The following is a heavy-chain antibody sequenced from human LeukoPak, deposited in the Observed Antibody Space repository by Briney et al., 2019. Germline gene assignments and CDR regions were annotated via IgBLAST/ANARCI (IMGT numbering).Heavy chain of an antibody. Sequence: GGSLRLSCEASGFTFGSHAMYWVRQAPGRGLEWVAGIFGSGGSPHYADSVKGRFTISRDNSRNTVYLQINSLRADDTAVYYCGKTTVGYSSGQKPAWPVDYWGQGTLVTVSS. CDR1: GFTFGSHA. CDR3: GKTTVGYSSGQKPAWPVDY. D-gene: IGHD5-18*01. J-gene: IGHJ4*02. V-gene: IGHV3-23*01. CDR2: IFGSGGSP.